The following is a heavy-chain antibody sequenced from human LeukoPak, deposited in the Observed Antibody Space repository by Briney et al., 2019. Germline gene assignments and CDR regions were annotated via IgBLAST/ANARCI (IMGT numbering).Heavy chain of an antibody. V-gene: IGHV4-59*01. CDR1: GGSISSYY. CDR2: IYYSGST. D-gene: IGHD3-10*01. CDR3: ARDSTPMVRGDYFDY. Sequence: SETLSLTCTVSGGSISSYYWSWIRQPPGKGLEWIGYIYYSGSTNYNPSLKSRVTISVDTSKNQFSLKLSSVTAADTAIYYCARDSTPMVRGDYFDYWGQGTLVTVSS. J-gene: IGHJ4*02.